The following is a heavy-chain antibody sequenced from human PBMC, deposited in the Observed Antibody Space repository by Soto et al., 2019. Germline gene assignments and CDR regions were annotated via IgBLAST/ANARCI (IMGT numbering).Heavy chain of an antibody. V-gene: IGHV3-7*03. CDR2: IKQDGSEK. CDR3: ARGIAVAGTVYYYGMDV. J-gene: IGHJ6*02. D-gene: IGHD6-19*01. Sequence: LRLSCAASGFTFSSYWMSWVRQAPGKGLEWVANIKQDGSEKYYVDSVKGRFTISRDNAKNSLYLQMNSLRAEDTAVYYCARGIAVAGTVYYYGMDVWGQGTTVTVSS. CDR1: GFTFSSYW.